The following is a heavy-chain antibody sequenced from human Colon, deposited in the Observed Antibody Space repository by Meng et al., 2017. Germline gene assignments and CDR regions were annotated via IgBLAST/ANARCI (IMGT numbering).Heavy chain of an antibody. CDR2: ISGSGGTT. Sequence: GGSLRLSCVVSGFTLSKSAWSWVRQAPGKGLEWVSSISGSGGTTYYADSVKGRFTISRDNSKNTVYLEMNSLRVDDTAVYHCAKSPTVRLYDWVIDYWGQGTLVTVSS. CDR3: AKSPTVRLYDWVIDY. CDR1: GFTLSKSA. V-gene: IGHV3-23*01. J-gene: IGHJ4*02. D-gene: IGHD3-9*01.